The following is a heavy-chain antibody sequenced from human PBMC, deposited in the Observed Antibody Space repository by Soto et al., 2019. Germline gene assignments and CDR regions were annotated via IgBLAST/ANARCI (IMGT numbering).Heavy chain of an antibody. V-gene: IGHV4-59*01. CDR3: ARSHTGGWFDP. CDR2: IYYSGST. CDR1: GCSISSYY. D-gene: IGHD1-26*01. J-gene: IGHJ5*02. Sequence: SETLSLTCTFSGCSISSYYWSWIRQPPGKGLEWIGYIYYSGSTNYNPSLKSRVTISVDTSKNQFSLKLSSVTAADTAVYYCARSHTGGWFDPWGQGTLVTVSS.